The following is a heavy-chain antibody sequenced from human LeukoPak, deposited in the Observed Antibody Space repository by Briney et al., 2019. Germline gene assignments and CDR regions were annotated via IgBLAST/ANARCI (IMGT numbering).Heavy chain of an antibody. CDR1: GYTFTSYD. V-gene: IGHV1-8*01. CDR3: AKSSGPYGDYEVFDH. J-gene: IGHJ4*02. D-gene: IGHD4-17*01. Sequence: RWASVKVACKASGYTFTSYDINWVRQDTGQGREWMGWMNPNSGNTGYAQKFQGRVTMTRNTSISTAYMELSSLRSEDTAVYYCAKSSGPYGDYEVFDHWGQGALVTVSS. CDR2: MNPNSGNT.